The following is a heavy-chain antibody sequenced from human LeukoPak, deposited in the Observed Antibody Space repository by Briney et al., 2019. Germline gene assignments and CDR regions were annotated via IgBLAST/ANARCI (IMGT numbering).Heavy chain of an antibody. CDR1: GSTIRSGAYY. CDR3: ARGSSTLLTWNWFDP. Sequence: SETLSLTCSVSGSTIRSGAYYWLWLRQPPGRELEWIVSIYYSGDTYYNPSVESRVTLSLDTSKNHFSLELTAVTAADTAVYYCARGSSTLLTWNWFDPWGQGTLVTVSS. J-gene: IGHJ5*02. D-gene: IGHD6-6*01. V-gene: IGHV4-39*07. CDR2: IYYSGDT.